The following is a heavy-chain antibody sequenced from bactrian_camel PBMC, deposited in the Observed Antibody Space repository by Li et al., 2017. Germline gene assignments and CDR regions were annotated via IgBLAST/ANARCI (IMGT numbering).Heavy chain of an antibody. CDR1: ESTYRSIC. J-gene: IGHJ4*01. CDR3: AAGLATLGAYNY. CDR2: VDSNGVT. Sequence: HVQLVESGGGSVQAGGSLTLSCSATESTYRSICMAWFRQAPGSQRETVATVDSNGVTKVAGSVKGRFTISRDNAKNTLYLQMNSLSSDNTAVYSCAAGLATLGAYNYWGQGTQVTVS. V-gene: IGHV3S53*01. D-gene: IGHD5*01.